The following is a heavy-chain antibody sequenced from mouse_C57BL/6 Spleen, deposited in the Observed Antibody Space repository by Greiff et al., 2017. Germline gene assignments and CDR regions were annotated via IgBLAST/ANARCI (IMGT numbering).Heavy chain of an antibody. CDR1: GYTFTDYN. D-gene: IGHD1-1*01. CDR2: INPNNGGT. J-gene: IGHJ1*03. V-gene: IGHV1-18*01. Sequence: VQLKESGPELVKPGASVKIPCKASGYTFTDYNMDWVKQSPGKSLEWIGDINPNNGGTIYNQKFKGKATLTVEKSSSTAYMGLRSLMSEDTAVYYCARGGSTVVGPYWYFDVWGTGTTVTVSS. CDR3: ARGGSTVVGPYWYFDV.